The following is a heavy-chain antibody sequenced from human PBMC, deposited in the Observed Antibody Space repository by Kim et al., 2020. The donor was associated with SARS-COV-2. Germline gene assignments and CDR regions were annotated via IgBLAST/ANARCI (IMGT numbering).Heavy chain of an antibody. CDR3: ARIGFGEFDY. D-gene: IGHD3-10*01. V-gene: IGHV4-39*07. CDR2: IYYSGST. CDR1: GGSISSSSYY. Sequence: SETLSLTCTVSGGSISSSSYYWGWIRQPPGKGLEWIGSIYYSGSTYYNPSLKSRVTISVDTSKNQFSLKLSSVTAADTAVYYCARIGFGEFDYWGQGTLVTVSS. J-gene: IGHJ4*02.